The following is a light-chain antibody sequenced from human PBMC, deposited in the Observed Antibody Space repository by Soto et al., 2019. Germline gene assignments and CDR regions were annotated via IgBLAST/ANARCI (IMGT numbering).Light chain of an antibody. Sequence: EIVMTQSPATLSVSPGERATLSCRASQSINNKLAWYQQKPGQAPRLLIYGASTRATGIPARFSGSGSGTDFTLTISRLEPEDFAVYYCQQYGSSGTFGQGTKVDIK. V-gene: IGKV3-15*01. CDR1: QSINNK. CDR3: QQYGSSGT. J-gene: IGKJ1*01. CDR2: GAS.